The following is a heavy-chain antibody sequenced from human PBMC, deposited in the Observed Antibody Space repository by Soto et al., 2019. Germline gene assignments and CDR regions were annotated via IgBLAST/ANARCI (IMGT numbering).Heavy chain of an antibody. D-gene: IGHD5-12*01. CDR3: VRGNTGYGNFDS. CDR1: GFSFSGFW. J-gene: IGHJ4*02. CDR2: MFTDVSTT. Sequence: EVQLVESGGGLVHPGGSLRLSCAASGFSFSGFWMHWVRQAPGKGLVWVSRMFTDVSTTYYADSVKGRFTISRDNAKSTLYLQMNSLRDEDTAVYYCVRGNTGYGNFDSWGQGTLVTVSS. V-gene: IGHV3-74*01.